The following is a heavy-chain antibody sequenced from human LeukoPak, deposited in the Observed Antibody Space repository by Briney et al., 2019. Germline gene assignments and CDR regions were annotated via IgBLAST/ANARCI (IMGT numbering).Heavy chain of an antibody. J-gene: IGHJ5*02. CDR2: INPNSGGT. Sequence: GASVKVSCKASGYSFSDYYMHWVRQAPGQGPEWMGWINPNSGGTSYAPKLQGRVTMTRDTSINTAYMELNTLRFDDTAMYYCARGRIRGSGSPNWFDPWGQGTLVTVSS. CDR3: ARGRIRGSGSPNWFDP. CDR1: GYSFSDYY. V-gene: IGHV1-2*02. D-gene: IGHD3-10*01.